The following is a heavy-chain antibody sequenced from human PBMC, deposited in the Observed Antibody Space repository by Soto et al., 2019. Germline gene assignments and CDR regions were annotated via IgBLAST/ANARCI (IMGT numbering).Heavy chain of an antibody. V-gene: IGHV3-53*01. J-gene: IGHJ4*02. D-gene: IGHD6-13*01. CDR2: IYSGGST. Sequence: GGSLRLSCAASGFTVSSNYMSWVRQAPGKGLEWVSVIYSGGSTYYADSVKGRFTISRDNSKNTLYLQMNSLRAEDTAVYYCASGPTSIAAAGDYFDYSGQGTLVTVSS. CDR3: ASGPTSIAAAGDYFDY. CDR1: GFTVSSNY.